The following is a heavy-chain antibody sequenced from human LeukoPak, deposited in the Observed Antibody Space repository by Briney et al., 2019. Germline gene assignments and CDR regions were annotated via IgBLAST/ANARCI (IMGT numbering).Heavy chain of an antibody. V-gene: IGHV4-34*01. Sequence: PSETLSLTCAVYGGSFSGYYWSWIRQPPGQGLEWIGEINHSGSTNYNPSLKSRVTISVDTSKNQFSLKLSSVTAADTAVYYCARTRYYDSSGRIDYWGQGTLVTASS. CDR1: GGSFSGYY. J-gene: IGHJ4*02. CDR3: ARTRYYDSSGRIDY. CDR2: INHSGST. D-gene: IGHD3-22*01.